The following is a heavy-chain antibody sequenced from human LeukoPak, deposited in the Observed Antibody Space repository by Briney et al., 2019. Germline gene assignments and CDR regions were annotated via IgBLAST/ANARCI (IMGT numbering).Heavy chain of an antibody. J-gene: IGHJ3*01. CDR3: ARDVSGSDDGGGEGFDL. CDR2: IYYTGST. D-gene: IGHD5-12*01. Sequence: SETLSLTRTVSGGSNSYYYWIWIRQSPGKGLEWIGHIYYTGSTDYNPSLKSRVTISADTSKNHLSLKLSSVTAADTAVYYCARDVSGSDDGGGEGFDLRGQGTMVTVSS. V-gene: IGHV4-59*01. CDR1: GGSNSYYY.